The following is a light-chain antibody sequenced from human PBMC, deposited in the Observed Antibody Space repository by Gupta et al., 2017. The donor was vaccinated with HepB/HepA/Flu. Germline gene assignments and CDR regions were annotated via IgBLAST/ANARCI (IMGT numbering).Light chain of an antibody. Sequence: DIQMTQSPSSLSASVGDRVTITCRASQSINRYVNWYQQTPGRAPKLLIYAASSLQSGVPSRFSGSGSGTDFALTISRLQPEDFVTYYCQQSHSSPWTFGQGTKVEIK. CDR2: AAS. CDR1: QSINRY. J-gene: IGKJ1*01. V-gene: IGKV1-39*01. CDR3: QQSHSSPWT.